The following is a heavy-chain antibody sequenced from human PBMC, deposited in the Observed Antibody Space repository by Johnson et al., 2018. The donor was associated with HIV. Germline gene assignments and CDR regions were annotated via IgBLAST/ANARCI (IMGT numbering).Heavy chain of an antibody. Sequence: QVTLVESGGGLVKPGGSLRLSCAASGFTFSSYAMHWVRQAPGKGLEWVAVISYDGSNEYYAASVKGRFTISRDISKNTLYLQINGLSAEDTAVYYCARDRRVAAITYAFDFWGQGTMVTVSS. CDR3: ARDRRVAAITYAFDF. J-gene: IGHJ3*01. CDR1: GFTFSSYA. D-gene: IGHD6-13*01. CDR2: ISYDGSNE. V-gene: IGHV3-30*04.